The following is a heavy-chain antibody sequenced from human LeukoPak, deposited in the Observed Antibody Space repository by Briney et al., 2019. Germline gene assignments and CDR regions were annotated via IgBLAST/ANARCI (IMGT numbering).Heavy chain of an antibody. CDR3: ARGPLDSGYTYFDY. V-gene: IGHV4-59*02. D-gene: IGHD5-12*01. Sequence: SETLSLTCTVSGGSVSSYYWSWIRQPRGKGLEWIGYFSYSGNTNYNPSLKSRVTISVDTSKNQFSLKLRSVTAADTAIYYCARGPLDSGYTYFDYWGQGTLVSVAS. CDR2: FSYSGNT. J-gene: IGHJ4*02. CDR1: GGSVSSYY.